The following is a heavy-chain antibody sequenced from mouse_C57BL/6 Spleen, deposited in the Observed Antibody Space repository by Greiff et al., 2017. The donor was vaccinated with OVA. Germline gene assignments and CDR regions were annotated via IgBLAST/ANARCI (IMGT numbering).Heavy chain of an antibody. CDR2: IYPGDGDT. Sequence: VQLQQSGPELVKPGASVKISCKASGYAFSSSWMNWVKQRPGKGLEWIGRIYPGDGDTNYNGKFKGKATLTAYKSSSTAYMQLSSLTSEDSAVYFCARYGYGSSLFDVWGTGTTVTVSS. J-gene: IGHJ1*03. D-gene: IGHD1-1*01. CDR1: GYAFSSSW. V-gene: IGHV1-82*01. CDR3: ARYGYGSSLFDV.